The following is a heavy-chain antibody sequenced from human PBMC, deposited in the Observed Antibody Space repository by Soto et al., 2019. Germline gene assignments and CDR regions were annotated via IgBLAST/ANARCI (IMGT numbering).Heavy chain of an antibody. CDR1: GFTFSSYA. CDR3: AKRGGPSYSSSILYGMDV. Sequence: PGGSLRLSCAASGFTFSSYAMSWVRQAPGKGLEWVSAISGSGGSTYYADSVKGRFTISRDNSKNTLYLQMNSLRAEDTAVYYCAKRGGPSYSSSILYGMDVWGQGTTVTVSS. J-gene: IGHJ6*02. V-gene: IGHV3-23*01. D-gene: IGHD6-6*01. CDR2: ISGSGGST.